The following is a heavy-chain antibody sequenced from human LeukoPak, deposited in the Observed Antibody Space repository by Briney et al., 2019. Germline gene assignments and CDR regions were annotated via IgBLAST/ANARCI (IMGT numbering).Heavy chain of an antibody. J-gene: IGHJ4*02. D-gene: IGHD5-24*01. CDR2: IRYDGSNK. V-gene: IGHV3-30*02. CDR3: AKGDDYNRLNDFDY. CDR1: GFTFSSYG. Sequence: GGSLRLSCAASGFTFSSYGMHWVRQAPGKGLEWVAFIRYDGSNKYYADSVKGRFTISRDNSKNTLYLQMNSLRAEDTAVYYCAKGDDYNRLNDFDYWGQGTLVTVSS.